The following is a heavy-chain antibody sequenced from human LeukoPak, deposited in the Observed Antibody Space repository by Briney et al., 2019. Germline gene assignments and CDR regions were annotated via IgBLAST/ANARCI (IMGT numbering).Heavy chain of an antibody. CDR1: GFTFSHHA. CDR2: ISGSGGTT. CDR3: STGSTG. Sequence: GGSLRLSCVASGFTFSHHAMSWVRQAPGKGLEWVSAISGSGGTTYYGDSVRGRFTISRNNSKNTLHLQMNSLRADDTAVYYCSTGSTGWGQGTLVTVSS. V-gene: IGHV3-23*01. J-gene: IGHJ4*02. D-gene: IGHD5/OR15-5a*01.